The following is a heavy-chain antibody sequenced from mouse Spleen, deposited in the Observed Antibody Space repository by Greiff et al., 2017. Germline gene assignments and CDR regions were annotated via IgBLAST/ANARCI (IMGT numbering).Heavy chain of an antibody. CDR1: GYTFTSYG. D-gene: IGHD1-1*01. Sequence: VKLMESGAELARPGASVKLSCKASGYTFTSYGISWVKQRTGQGLEWIGEIYPRSGNTYYNEKFKGKATLTADKSSSTAYMELRSLTSEDSAVYFCARLTTTVVVDYWGQGTTLTVSS. J-gene: IGHJ2*01. CDR3: ARLTTTVVVDY. V-gene: IGHV1-81*01. CDR2: IYPRSGNT.